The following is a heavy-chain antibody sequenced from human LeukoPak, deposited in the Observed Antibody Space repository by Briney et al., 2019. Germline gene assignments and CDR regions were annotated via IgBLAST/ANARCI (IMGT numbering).Heavy chain of an antibody. Sequence: PGGSLRLSCTASGFTFGDYAMSWVRQAPGKGLEWVGFIRSKAYGGTTEYAASVKGRFTISRDDSKSIAYLQMNSLKTEDTAVYYCTRDYSSSSRWRDAFDIWGQGTMVTVSS. D-gene: IGHD6-6*01. CDR1: GFTFGDYA. CDR3: TRDYSSSSRWRDAFDI. J-gene: IGHJ3*02. CDR2: IRSKAYGGTT. V-gene: IGHV3-49*04.